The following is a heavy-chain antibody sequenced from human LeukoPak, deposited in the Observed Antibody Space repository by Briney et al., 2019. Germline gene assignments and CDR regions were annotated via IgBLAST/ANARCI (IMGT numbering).Heavy chain of an antibody. V-gene: IGHV3-7*01. D-gene: IGHD3-3*01. CDR1: GFTFSRYW. Sequence: GGSLRLSCVDSGFTFSRYWMSWVRQAPGKGLEWVANIKQDGSERYYVDSVKGRFTISRDNAKNSLYLQMNSLRAEDTAVYYCARDLANYDFGYFDYWGQGTLVTVSS. CDR2: IKQDGSER. J-gene: IGHJ4*02. CDR3: ARDLANYDFGYFDY.